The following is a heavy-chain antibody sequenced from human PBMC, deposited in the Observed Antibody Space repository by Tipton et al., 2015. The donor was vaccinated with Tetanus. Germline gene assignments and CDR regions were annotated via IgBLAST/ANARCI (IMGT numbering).Heavy chain of an antibody. CDR3: ARDYFGSGPHYVFDI. CDR1: GYTFTRYG. Sequence: QVQLVQSGAEVKKPGASVKVSCKASGYTFTRYGLTWVRQAPGQGLEWMGWISPNNGNTNYAQKLQGRLTLTTDTPTSTANMELRSLRSDDTAIYYCARDYFGSGPHYVFDIWGQGTMVTVSS. J-gene: IGHJ3*02. V-gene: IGHV1-18*01. D-gene: IGHD3-10*01. CDR2: ISPNNGNT.